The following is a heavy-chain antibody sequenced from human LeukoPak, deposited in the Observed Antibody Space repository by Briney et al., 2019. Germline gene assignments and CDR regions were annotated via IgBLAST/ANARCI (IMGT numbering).Heavy chain of an antibody. D-gene: IGHD2-21*02. V-gene: IGHV1-2*02. J-gene: IGHJ4*02. CDR1: GYTFTGNY. Sequence: ASVAVSCTASGYTFTGNYMHWVRQAPGQGLEWMEWINPNSGGTNYAQRFQGRVTMTRDTSISTAYMELSRLRSDDTAVYYCVTHTLFCGGDCHPFDYWGQGTLVTVSS. CDR2: INPNSGGT. CDR3: VTHTLFCGGDCHPFDY.